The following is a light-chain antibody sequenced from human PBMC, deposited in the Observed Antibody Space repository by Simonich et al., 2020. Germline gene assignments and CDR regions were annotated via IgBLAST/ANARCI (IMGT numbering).Light chain of an antibody. CDR3: QQYYSTPWT. Sequence: DIVMTQSPDSLAVSLGERATINCKSSQSVLYSSNNKNYLAWYQQKPGKPPKLLIYLASTRESGVPARFSGSGSGTDFTLTISSLQAEDVAVYYCQQYYSTPWTFGQGTKVEIK. CDR2: LAS. V-gene: IGKV4-1*01. CDR1: QSVLYSSNNKNY. J-gene: IGKJ1*01.